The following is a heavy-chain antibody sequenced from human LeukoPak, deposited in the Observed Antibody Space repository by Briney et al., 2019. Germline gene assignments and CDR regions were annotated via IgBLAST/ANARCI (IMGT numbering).Heavy chain of an antibody. CDR2: ISAYNGNT. D-gene: IGHD2-2*01. J-gene: IGHJ4*02. Sequence: GASVKVSCKASGYTFTSYGISWVRQAPGQGLEWMGWISAYNGNTNYAQKLQGRVTMTTDTSTSTAYMELRSLRSDDTAVYYCARDPDIVVVPAAIDLADYWGQGTLVTVSS. CDR3: ARDPDIVVVPAAIDLADY. V-gene: IGHV1-18*01. CDR1: GYTFTSYG.